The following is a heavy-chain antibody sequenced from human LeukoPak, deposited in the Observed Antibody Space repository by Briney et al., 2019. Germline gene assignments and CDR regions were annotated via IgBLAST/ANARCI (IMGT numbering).Heavy chain of an antibody. Sequence: SETLSLTCTGAGGAISSSSYYWAWIRQPPGKGLEWIGSIYYSGSTHYNPSLKSRVTISVDTSKNQFSLKLSSVTAADTAVYYCARRPGEYGGNGFDYWGQGTLVTVSS. CDR2: IYYSGST. CDR1: GGAISSSSYY. CDR3: ARRPGEYGGNGFDY. J-gene: IGHJ4*02. V-gene: IGHV4-39*01. D-gene: IGHD4-23*01.